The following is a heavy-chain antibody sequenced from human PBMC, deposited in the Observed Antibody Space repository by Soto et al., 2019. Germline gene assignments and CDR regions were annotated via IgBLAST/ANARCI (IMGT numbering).Heavy chain of an antibody. V-gene: IGHV3-21*01. CDR1: GFTFRTYA. Sequence: GGSLRLSCAASGFTFRTYAMNWVRQAPGQGLEWVASISSGRDYIYYADSVKGRFTISRDNAKNSLFLQMKSLRAEDTAMYYCTSSYNWYEAWGQGTLVTVSS. CDR2: ISSGRDYI. D-gene: IGHD2-15*01. J-gene: IGHJ5*02. CDR3: TSSYNWYEA.